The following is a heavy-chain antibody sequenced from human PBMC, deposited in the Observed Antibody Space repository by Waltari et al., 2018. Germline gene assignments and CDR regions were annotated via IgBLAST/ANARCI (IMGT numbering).Heavy chain of an antibody. Sequence: EVQLVESGGGLVQPGRSLRLSCAASGFTFDDYAMPWARQAPGKGLEWVSGISWNSGSIGYADSVKGRFTISRDNAKNSLYLQMNSLRAEDTALYYCAKDLKESSGGDAFDIWGQGTMVTVSS. CDR1: GFTFDDYA. D-gene: IGHD3-10*01. J-gene: IGHJ3*02. CDR3: AKDLKESSGGDAFDI. V-gene: IGHV3-9*01. CDR2: ISWNSGSI.